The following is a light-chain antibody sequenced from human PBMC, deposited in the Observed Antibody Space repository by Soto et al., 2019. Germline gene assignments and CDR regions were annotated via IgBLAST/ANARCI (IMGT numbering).Light chain of an antibody. CDR2: DVS. CDR3: SPYTSSSPYV. J-gene: IGLJ1*01. CDR1: SSDVGGYDY. V-gene: IGLV2-14*01. Sequence: QSVLTQPASVSGSPGQSITISCTGTSSDVGGYDYVSWYQQHPGKAPKLMIYDVSSRPSGVSNRFSGSKSGNTASLTISGLQAEDEADYYCSPYTSSSPYVFGTGTKVTVL.